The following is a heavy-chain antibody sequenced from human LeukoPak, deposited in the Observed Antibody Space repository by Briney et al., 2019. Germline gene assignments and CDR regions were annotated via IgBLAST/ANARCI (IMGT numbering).Heavy chain of an antibody. Sequence: KPSETLSLTCNVSGGSLSSHYWSWVRQSPEKGLEWIGQIYHTGSTHYNPSLRSRFAISVDTSKNKLFLNVKSVTAADTAVYYCAREGRWGMKYYFDFWGQGTLVIASS. CDR1: GGSLSSHY. D-gene: IGHD4-23*01. J-gene: IGHJ4*02. V-gene: IGHV4-59*11. CDR2: IYHTGST. CDR3: AREGRWGMKYYFDF.